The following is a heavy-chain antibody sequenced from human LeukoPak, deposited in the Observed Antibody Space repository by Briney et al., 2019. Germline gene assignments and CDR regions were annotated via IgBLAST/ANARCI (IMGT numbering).Heavy chain of an antibody. CDR2: IYPCDSDT. D-gene: IGHD3-22*01. CDR1: GYSFTSYW. Sequence: GESLKISCKGSGYSFTSYWIGWVRQMPGKGLEWMGIIYPCDSDTRYSPSFQGQVTISADKSISTAYLQWSSLKASDTAMYYCARRPYDYYDSSGYSLDYWGQGTLVTVSS. J-gene: IGHJ4*02. V-gene: IGHV5-51*01. CDR3: ARRPYDYYDSSGYSLDY.